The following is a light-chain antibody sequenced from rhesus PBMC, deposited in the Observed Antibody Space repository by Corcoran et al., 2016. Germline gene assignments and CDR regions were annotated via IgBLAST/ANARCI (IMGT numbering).Light chain of an antibody. J-gene: IGKJ2*01. CDR2: GAS. CDR3: QQHDNSPYS. Sequence: QVILTQSPATLSLSPGERATLSCRASQSVSSYLAWYQQKPGQAPRLLSYGASSRANGIPDRFSCRGSGTDFTLTISSLEPEDVATYYCQQHDNSPYSFGQGTKVEIK. V-gene: IGKV3S11*01. CDR1: QSVSSY.